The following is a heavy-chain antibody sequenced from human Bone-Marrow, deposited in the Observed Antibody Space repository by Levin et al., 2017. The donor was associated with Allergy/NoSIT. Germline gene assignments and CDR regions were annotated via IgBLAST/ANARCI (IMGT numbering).Heavy chain of an antibody. CDR2: ISDSSSSI. CDR1: GFTFCNSS. CDR3: ARDCPHLSYSSTWYYYYGMDV. D-gene: IGHD6-13*01. Sequence: GGSLRLSCAASGFTFCNSSMNWVRQAPGKGLEWVSYISDSSSSIFYADSVKGRFTISRDNAKNSLFLQMNSLRDEDTAVYYCARDCPHLSYSSTWYYYYGMDVWGQGTTVTVSS. J-gene: IGHJ6*02. V-gene: IGHV3-48*02.